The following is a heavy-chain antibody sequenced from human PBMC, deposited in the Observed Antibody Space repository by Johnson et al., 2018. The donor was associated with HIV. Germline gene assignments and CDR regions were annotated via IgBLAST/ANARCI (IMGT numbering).Heavy chain of an antibody. V-gene: IGHV3-30-3*01. J-gene: IGHJ3*02. CDR3: ARGLTGDDAFDI. D-gene: IGHD7-27*01. Sequence: QVQLVESGGGLVQPGGSLRLSCAASGFTFSSYDMHWVRQAPGEGLEWVALISYDGSNKYYADSVKGRFTISRDNSKNTLYLQMNSLRAGDTAVYYCARGLTGDDAFDIWGKWTMVTVSS. CDR1: GFTFSSYD. CDR2: ISYDGSNK.